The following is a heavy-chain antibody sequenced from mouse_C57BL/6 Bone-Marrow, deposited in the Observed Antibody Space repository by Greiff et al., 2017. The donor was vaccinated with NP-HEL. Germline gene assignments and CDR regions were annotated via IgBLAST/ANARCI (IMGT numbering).Heavy chain of an antibody. J-gene: IGHJ2*01. D-gene: IGHD3-2*02. CDR2: INPSNGGT. CDR3: ARDSGYAFDY. V-gene: IGHV1-53*01. Sequence: QVQLQQPGTELVKPGASVKLPCKASGYTFTSNWMHWVRQRPGQGLEWIGNINPSNGGTNYNEKFKSKATLTVDKSTSTAYMQLSSLTSEDAAVYYCARDSGYAFDYWGQGTTLTVSS. CDR1: GYTFTSNW.